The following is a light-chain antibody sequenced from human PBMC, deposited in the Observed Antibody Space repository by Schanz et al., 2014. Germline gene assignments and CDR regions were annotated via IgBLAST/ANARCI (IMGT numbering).Light chain of an antibody. CDR3: HSYDSLSGAV. CDR1: SSNIGSGYD. V-gene: IGLV1-40*01. Sequence: QSVLTQPPSMSGAPGQRVTISCTGNSSNIGSGYDVHWYQCLPGTAPKLLIYDNNNRPSGVPDRFSGSKSGTSASLAITGLQAADEADYYCHSYDSLSGAVFGGGTKLTVL. CDR2: DNN. J-gene: IGLJ3*02.